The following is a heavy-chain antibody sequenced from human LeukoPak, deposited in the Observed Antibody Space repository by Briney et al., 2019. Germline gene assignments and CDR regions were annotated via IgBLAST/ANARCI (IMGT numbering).Heavy chain of an antibody. D-gene: IGHD4-17*01. CDR1: GFTFSGYA. J-gene: IGHJ4*02. V-gene: IGHV3-23*01. CDR3: ARGGLYGDYVDY. Sequence: GGSLRLSCAASGFTFSGYAMTWVRQAPGKGLEWVSSISSSGGSTYYADSVKGRFTISRDNSKNTLYLQMNSLRAEDTAVYYCARGGLYGDYVDYWGQGTLVTVSS. CDR2: ISSSGGST.